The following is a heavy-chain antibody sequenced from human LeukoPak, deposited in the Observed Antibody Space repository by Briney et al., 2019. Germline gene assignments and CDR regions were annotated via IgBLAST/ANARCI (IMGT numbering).Heavy chain of an antibody. CDR1: GFTFSSYS. J-gene: IGHJ4*02. D-gene: IGHD5-24*01. CDR2: ISSSGSTI. Sequence: GGSLRLSCAASGFTFSSYSMNWVRQAPGKGLEWVSYISSSGSTIYYADSVKGRFTISRDNAKNSLYLQMNSLRAEDTAVYYCARAGGYNRGYYFDYWGQGTLVTVSS. CDR3: ARAGGYNRGYYFDY. V-gene: IGHV3-48*04.